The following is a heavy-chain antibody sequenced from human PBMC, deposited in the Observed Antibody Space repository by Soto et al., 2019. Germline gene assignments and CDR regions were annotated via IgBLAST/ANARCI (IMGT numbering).Heavy chain of an antibody. V-gene: IGHV4-30-4*02. CDR1: GGSISSVAYY. CDR2: IYYSGST. D-gene: IGHD1-1*01. CDR3: ARYRREAVVGYTLDN. Sequence: PSETLSVTCTVSGGSISSVAYYWSWIRQPPGKGLEWIGYIYYSGSTSYNASLKSRTSISAETSKSQFSLKVNSMAAADTAVYYCARYRREAVVGYTLDNGGQGILVTVYS. J-gene: IGHJ4*02.